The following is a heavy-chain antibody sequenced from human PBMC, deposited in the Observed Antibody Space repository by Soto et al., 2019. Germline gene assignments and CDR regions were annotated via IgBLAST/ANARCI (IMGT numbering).Heavy chain of an antibody. D-gene: IGHD3-10*01. CDR2: ISYDGSNK. Sequence: QVQLVESGGGVVQPGRSLRLSCAASGFTFSSYGMHWVRQAPGKGLEWVAVISYDGSNKYYADSVKGRFTISRDNSKNTLYLQLTSLRAEDTAVYYCAKDYYGSGSPPGFDPWGQGTLVTVSS. CDR3: AKDYYGSGSPPGFDP. CDR1: GFTFSSYG. V-gene: IGHV3-30*18. J-gene: IGHJ5*02.